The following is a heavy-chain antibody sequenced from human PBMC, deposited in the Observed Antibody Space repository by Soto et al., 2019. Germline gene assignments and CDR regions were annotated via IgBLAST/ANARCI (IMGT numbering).Heavy chain of an antibody. V-gene: IGHV1-69*02. CDR1: GGTFSSYT. CDR3: ARLTPYSACSGGSCYSGFDP. J-gene: IGHJ5*02. CDR2: IIPILGIA. Sequence: ASVKVSCKASGGTFSSYTISWVRQAPGQGLEWMGRIIPILGIANYAQKFQGRVTITADKSTSTAYMELSSLRSEDTAVYYCARLTPYSACSGGSCYSGFDPWGQGTLVTVSS. D-gene: IGHD2-15*01.